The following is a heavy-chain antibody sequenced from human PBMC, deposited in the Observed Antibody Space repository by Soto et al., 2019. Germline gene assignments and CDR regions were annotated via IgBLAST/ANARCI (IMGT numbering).Heavy chain of an antibody. CDR1: GGSFSGYY. Sequence: SETLSLTCAVYGGSFSGYYWSWIRQPPGKGLEWIGEINHSGSTNYNPSLKSRVTISVDTSKNQFSLKLSSVTAADTAVYYCARGNVYGVRYFDYWGQGTLVTVSS. CDR3: ARGNVYGVRYFDY. CDR2: INHSGST. D-gene: IGHD3-10*01. V-gene: IGHV4-34*01. J-gene: IGHJ4*02.